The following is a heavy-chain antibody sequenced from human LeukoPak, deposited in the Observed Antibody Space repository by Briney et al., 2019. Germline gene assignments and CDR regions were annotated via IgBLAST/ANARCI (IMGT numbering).Heavy chain of an antibody. CDR1: GVSISSSYSY. CDR3: ARGPADYNKLKPGDRDGYNYKSKRTPFDY. Sequence: SETLSLTCTVSGVSISSSYSYWGWIRQPPGMGLEWIGSIYYTGNTYYNASLKSQVSISIDTSKNQFSLKLSSVTAADTAVYYCARGPADYNKLKPGDRDGYNYKSKRTPFDYWGQGTLVTVSS. J-gene: IGHJ4*02. V-gene: IGHV4-39*01. CDR2: IYYTGNT. D-gene: IGHD5-24*01.